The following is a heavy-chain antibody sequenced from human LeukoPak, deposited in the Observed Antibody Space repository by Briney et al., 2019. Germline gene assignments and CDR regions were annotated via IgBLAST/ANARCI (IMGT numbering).Heavy chain of an antibody. CDR2: IYPGDSDT. CDR3: ARSYSSRWYVDY. J-gene: IGHJ4*02. V-gene: IGHV5-51*01. D-gene: IGHD6-13*01. CDR1: GYSFTTYW. Sequence: PGESLKISCQGSGYSFTTYWIAWVRPMPGKGLEWMGIIYPGDSDTTYSPSFQGQVTISADKSISTAYLQWSSLKASDTAMYYCARSYSSRWYVDYWGQGTLVTVSS.